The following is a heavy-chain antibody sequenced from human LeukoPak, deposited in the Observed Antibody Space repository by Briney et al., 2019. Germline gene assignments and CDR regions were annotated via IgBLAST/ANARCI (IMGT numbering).Heavy chain of an antibody. CDR2: IYTSGST. J-gene: IGHJ3*02. CDR1: GGSISSGSYY. V-gene: IGHV4-61*02. CDR3: ARDRDAFDI. Sequence: SETLSLTCTVSGGSISSGSYYWSWIRQPAGKGLEWIGRIYTSGSTNYNPSLKSRVTISVDTSKNQFSLKLSSVTAADTAVYYCARDRDAFDIWGQGTMVTVSS.